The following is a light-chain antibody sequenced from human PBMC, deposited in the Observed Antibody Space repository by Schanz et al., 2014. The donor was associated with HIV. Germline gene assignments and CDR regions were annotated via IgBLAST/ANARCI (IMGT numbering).Light chain of an antibody. J-gene: IGKJ1*01. V-gene: IGKV3-20*01. Sequence: EIVLTQSPGTLSLSPGERATLSCRASQSVSSSYLAWYQQKPGQAPRLLIFDASIRATGIPDRFSGSGSGTDFTLTISRLEPEDFAVYYCQQCGSSPRTFGQGTKVEIK. CDR2: DAS. CDR3: QQCGSSPRT. CDR1: QSVSSSY.